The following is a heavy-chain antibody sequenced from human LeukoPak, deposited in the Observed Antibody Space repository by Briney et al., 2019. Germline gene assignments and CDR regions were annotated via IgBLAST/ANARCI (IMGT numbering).Heavy chain of an antibody. CDR2: ISHDGSNK. J-gene: IGHJ4*02. Sequence: PGRSLRLSCAASGFTFSSYGMHWVRQAPGKGLEWVAVISHDGSNKYYADSVKGRFTISRDNSKNTLYLQMNSLRAEDTAVYYCAKDAVTWLGELLTLPDYWGQGTLVTVSS. CDR3: AKDAVTWLGELLTLPDY. V-gene: IGHV3-30*18. D-gene: IGHD3-10*01. CDR1: GFTFSSYG.